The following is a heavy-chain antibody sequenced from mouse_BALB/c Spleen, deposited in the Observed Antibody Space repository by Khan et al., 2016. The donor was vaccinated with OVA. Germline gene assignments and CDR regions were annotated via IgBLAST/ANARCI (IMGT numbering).Heavy chain of an antibody. CDR3: ARAYYANYREAMDY. V-gene: IGHV2-6-7*01. Sequence: VQLQESGPGLVAPSQSLSITCTVSGFSLTGYGVNWVRQPPGKGLEWLGMIWGDGSTDYNSGIKSRLSITKDNSKSQVFLKMNSLQTDDTARYYCARAYYANYREAMDYGGQGNSVTVSS. CDR1: GFSLTGYG. CDR2: IWGDGST. D-gene: IGHD2-10*01. J-gene: IGHJ4*01.